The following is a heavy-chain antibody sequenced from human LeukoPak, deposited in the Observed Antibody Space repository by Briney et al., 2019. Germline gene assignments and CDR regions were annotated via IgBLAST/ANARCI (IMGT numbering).Heavy chain of an antibody. V-gene: IGHV4-39*07. J-gene: IGHJ4*02. CDR3: VRLDYSNFFDY. CDR2: IYYSGSS. Sequence: SETLSLTCTVSGGSISSGNYYWGWVRQPPGKGLEWIASIYYSGSSYYNPSLKSRVTMSVDTSKNQFSLKLSSVTAADTAIYYCVRLDYSNFFDYWGQGNLVTVSS. CDR1: GGSISSGNYY. D-gene: IGHD4-11*01.